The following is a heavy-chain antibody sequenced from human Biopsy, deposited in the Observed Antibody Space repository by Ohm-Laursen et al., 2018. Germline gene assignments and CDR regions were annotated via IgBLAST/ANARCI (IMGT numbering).Heavy chain of an antibody. Sequence: TQTLTLTRSFSGFSLGARGMCVSWIRQAPGKALEWLARVVWDDYKDYSASLQTKLSISKDTSNDQVVLTVNNVDPADTATYYCARTPILIVSAGLVYRHRRHLQGMDVWGQGIAVTVS. J-gene: IGHJ6*02. V-gene: IGHV2-70*11. CDR2: VVWDDYK. CDR3: ARTPILIVSAGLVYRHRRHLQGMDV. CDR1: GFSLGARGMC. D-gene: IGHD6-13*01.